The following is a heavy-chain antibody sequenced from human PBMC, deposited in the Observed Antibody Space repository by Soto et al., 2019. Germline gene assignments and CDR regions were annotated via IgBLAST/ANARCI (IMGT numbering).Heavy chain of an antibody. Sequence: EVQLLESGGGLVQPGGSLRLSCTASGFTFSDHAMTWVRQAPGKGLEWLSGISGGGSGAYYADSVKGRFTVSRANSNNTLFLQMDSLRVEDTSVYYCAIGLWWYTQWGQGTLVTVSS. CDR3: AIGLWWYTQ. V-gene: IGHV3-23*01. J-gene: IGHJ4*02. CDR2: ISGGGSGA. CDR1: GFTFSDHA. D-gene: IGHD2-15*01.